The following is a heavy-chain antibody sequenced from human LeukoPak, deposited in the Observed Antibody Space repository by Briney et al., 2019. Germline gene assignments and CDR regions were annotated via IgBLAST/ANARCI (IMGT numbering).Heavy chain of an antibody. V-gene: IGHV3-33*01. CDR2: IWYDGSNK. CDR1: GFTFSSYG. Sequence: GGSLRLSCAASGFTFSSYGMHWVRQAPGKGLEWVAVIWYDGSNKYYADSVKGRFTISRDNSKNTLYLQMNSLRAEDTAVYYCARDLPPYSRGWYVYYWGQGTLVTVSS. CDR3: ARDLPPYSRGWYVYY. D-gene: IGHD6-19*01. J-gene: IGHJ4*02.